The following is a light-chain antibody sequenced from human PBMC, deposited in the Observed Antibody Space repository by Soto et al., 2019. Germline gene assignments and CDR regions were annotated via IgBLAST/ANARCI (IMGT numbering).Light chain of an antibody. V-gene: IGKV1-27*01. CDR2: AAS. CDR3: QKYNSALTWT. CDR1: QGISNY. Sequence: DIQMTQYPSSLSASVGDRVTITCRASQGISNYLAWYQQKPGKVPKLLIYAASTLQSGVPSRCSGSGAGKDFSLTTSSLQPEDVATDYRQKYNSALTWTFCQGTKVEIK. J-gene: IGKJ1*01.